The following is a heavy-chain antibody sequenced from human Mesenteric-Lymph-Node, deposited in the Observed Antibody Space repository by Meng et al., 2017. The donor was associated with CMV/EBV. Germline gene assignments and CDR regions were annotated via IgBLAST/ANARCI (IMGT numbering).Heavy chain of an antibody. V-gene: IGHV3-64*02. CDR2: ISSNGGGT. CDR1: GFIFSSYG. J-gene: IGHJ4*02. Sequence: GESLKISCAASGFIFSSYGMHWVRQAPGKGLEYVSAISSNGGGTYYADSVKGRFTISRDNSKNTLYLQMGSLRVEDMAVYYCARRVCTGGCCYYDYWGQGTLVTVSS. D-gene: IGHD2-8*02. CDR3: ARRVCTGGCCYYDY.